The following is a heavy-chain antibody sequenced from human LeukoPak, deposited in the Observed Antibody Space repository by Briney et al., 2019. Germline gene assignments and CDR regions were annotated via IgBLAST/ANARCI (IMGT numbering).Heavy chain of an antibody. J-gene: IGHJ3*02. CDR1: GFTFSSYG. CDR2: ISYDGSNK. V-gene: IGHV3-30*18. Sequence: GGSLRLSCAASGFTFSSYGMHWVRQAPGKGLEWVAVISYDGSNKYYADSVKGRFTISRDNSKNTLYLQMNSLRAEDTAVYYCANALSPVLLWFGESDDAFDIWGQGTMVTVSS. D-gene: IGHD3-10*01. CDR3: ANALSPVLLWFGESDDAFDI.